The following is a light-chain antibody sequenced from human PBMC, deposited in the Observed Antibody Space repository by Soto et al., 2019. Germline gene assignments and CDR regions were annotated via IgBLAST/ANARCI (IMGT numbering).Light chain of an antibody. CDR3: GSYRGDSRWV. J-gene: IGLJ3*02. V-gene: IGLV2-14*01. CDR1: NSDVGGYNY. CDR2: EVS. Sequence: QSALTQPASVSGSPGQSITISCTGSNSDVGGYNYVSWYQQYAGKAPKLMIYEVSNRPSGVSSRFSGSKSGNPASLTISGLQADDEADYFCGSYRGDSRWVFGGGTKLTVL.